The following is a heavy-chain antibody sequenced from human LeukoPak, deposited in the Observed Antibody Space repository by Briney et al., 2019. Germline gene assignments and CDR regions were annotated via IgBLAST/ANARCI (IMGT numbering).Heavy chain of an antibody. CDR2: IKQDGSEK. J-gene: IGHJ4*02. CDR1: GFTFSSYW. V-gene: IGHV3-7*03. Sequence: GGSLRLSCAASGFTFSSYWMSWVRQAPGKGLEWVANIKQDGSEKYYVDSVKGRFTISRDNAKNSLYLQMNSLRAEDTAVYYCARGPPQTLAYSSSWYHSYYFDYWGQGALVTVSS. D-gene: IGHD6-13*01. CDR3: ARGPPQTLAYSSSWYHSYYFDY.